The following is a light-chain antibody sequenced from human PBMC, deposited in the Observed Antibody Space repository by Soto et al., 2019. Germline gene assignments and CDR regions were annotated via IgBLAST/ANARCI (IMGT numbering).Light chain of an antibody. CDR3: LQHYAWPWT. CDR1: QTVNRD. J-gene: IGKJ1*01. V-gene: IGKV3-15*01. CDR2: RIS. Sequence: EIAMTQSPDTLSMSPGERATLSCRASQTVNRDLAWYQQKPGQAPRLVLLRISTRAIGVPARFSGSGSETEFILTISGLQSEDSGVYYCLQHYAWPWTFGQGTKVDI.